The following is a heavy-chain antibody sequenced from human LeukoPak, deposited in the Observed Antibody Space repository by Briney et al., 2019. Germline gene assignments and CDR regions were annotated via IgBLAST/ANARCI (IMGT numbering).Heavy chain of an antibody. D-gene: IGHD2-15*01. CDR1: GGSISRYY. CDR3: AGLPSPVRCGP. J-gene: IGHJ5*02. Sequence: SETLSLTCTVSGGSISRYYWSWVRQPPGKGREGIGYIYYSGSTNYNPSLTSRGTISVDTTKNQCSLRQRSVTTAGRAGCYCAGLPSPVRCGPRGPGTPVTVSS. V-gene: IGHV4-59*01. CDR2: IYYSGST.